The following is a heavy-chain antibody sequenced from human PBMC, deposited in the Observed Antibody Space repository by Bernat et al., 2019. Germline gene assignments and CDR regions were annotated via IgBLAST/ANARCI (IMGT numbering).Heavy chain of an antibody. CDR2: VWFDARNI. Sequence: QAQLVESGGGVVQPGGSLRLSCAASGFTFSNYGFHWVRQAPGKGLEWVAVVWFDARNIYYADSVKGRFTISRDNSNSTLYLQMNSLRAEDTAVYFCARKTSRRGFYGMDVWGQGTTFTVS. V-gene: IGHV3-33*01. CDR3: ARKTSRRGFYGMDV. CDR1: GFTFSNYG. J-gene: IGHJ6*02.